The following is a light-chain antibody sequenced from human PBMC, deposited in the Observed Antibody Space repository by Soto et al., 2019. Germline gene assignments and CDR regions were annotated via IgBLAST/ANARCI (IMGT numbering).Light chain of an antibody. V-gene: IGLV2-8*01. CDR2: EVS. CDR1: SSDVGGYNY. CDR3: SSYAGNNNYV. Sequence: QSALTQPPSASGSPGQSVTISCTGTSSDVGGYNYVSWYQQHPGKAPQLMIYEVSKRPSGVPVRFSGSKSGNTASLTVSGLQAEDDADYYCSSYAGNNNYVFGTGTKVTVL. J-gene: IGLJ1*01.